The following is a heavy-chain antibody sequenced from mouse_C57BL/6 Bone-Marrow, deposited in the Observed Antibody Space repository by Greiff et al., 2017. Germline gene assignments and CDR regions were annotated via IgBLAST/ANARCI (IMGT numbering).Heavy chain of an antibody. V-gene: IGHV1-81*01. CDR3: ARYDGGY. CDR1: GYIFTRYG. Sequence: QVQLQQPGAELVRPGTSVKLSCMASGYIFTRYGMSWVKQRTGQGLEWIGEIYPRCGNTYYNEKFKGKATLTADKSSSTAYIELRSLTSEDSAVYFCARYDGGYWGQGTTLTVSS. D-gene: IGHD2-3*01. J-gene: IGHJ2*01. CDR2: IYPRCGNT.